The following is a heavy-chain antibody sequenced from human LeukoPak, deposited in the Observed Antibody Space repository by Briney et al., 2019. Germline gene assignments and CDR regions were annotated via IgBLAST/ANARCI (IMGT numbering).Heavy chain of an antibody. D-gene: IGHD3-22*01. CDR1: GYTFSSYN. CDR2: INPSGGST. Sequence: PRASVRVSCKASGYTFSSYNMHWVRQAPGQGLEWMGVINPSGGSTTYAQKFQGRVTMTRDTSTSTVYMDLISLRSEDTAVYYCARGGSGYAYWGQGSLVTVSS. J-gene: IGHJ4*02. CDR3: ARGGSGYAY. V-gene: IGHV1-46*01.